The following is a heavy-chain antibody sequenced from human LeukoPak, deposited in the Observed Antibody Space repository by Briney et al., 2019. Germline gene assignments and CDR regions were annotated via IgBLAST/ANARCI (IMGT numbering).Heavy chain of an antibody. D-gene: IGHD6-13*01. CDR1: GFTFSSYS. V-gene: IGHV3-21*01. J-gene: IGHJ4*02. Sequence: GGSLRLSCAASGFTFSSYSMNWVRQAPGKGLEWVSSISSSSSYIYYADSVKGRFTISRDNAKNSLYLQMNSLRAEDTAVYYCAIVIAAAGAFDYWGQGTLVTVSS. CDR3: AIVIAAAGAFDY. CDR2: ISSSSSYI.